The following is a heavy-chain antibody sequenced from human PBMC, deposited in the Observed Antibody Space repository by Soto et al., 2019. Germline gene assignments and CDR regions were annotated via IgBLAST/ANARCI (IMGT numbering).Heavy chain of an antibody. J-gene: IGHJ4*02. CDR2: ISGSGGST. Sequence: PGGSLRLSCAVSGFTFSSYAMSWVRQAPGKGLEWVSAISGSGGSTYYADSVKGRFTISRDNSKNTLYLQMNSLRAEDTAVYYCAKDRYFDPNTVISRAFDYWGQGTLVAVSS. D-gene: IGHD3-9*01. V-gene: IGHV3-23*01. CDR1: GFTFSSYA. CDR3: AKDRYFDPNTVISRAFDY.